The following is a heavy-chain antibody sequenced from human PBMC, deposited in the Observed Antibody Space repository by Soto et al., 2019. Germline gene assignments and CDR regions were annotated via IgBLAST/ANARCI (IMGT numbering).Heavy chain of an antibody. Sequence: ASVNVSCKASGYTFTSYGINWVRQAPGQGLEWMGWISAYNGNTNYAQKLQGRVTMTTDTSTSTAYMELRSLRSDDTAVYYCARDRIAARPSTFDYWGQGTLVTVSS. J-gene: IGHJ4*02. CDR2: ISAYNGNT. V-gene: IGHV1-18*01. CDR3: ARDRIAARPSTFDY. D-gene: IGHD6-6*01. CDR1: GYTFTSYG.